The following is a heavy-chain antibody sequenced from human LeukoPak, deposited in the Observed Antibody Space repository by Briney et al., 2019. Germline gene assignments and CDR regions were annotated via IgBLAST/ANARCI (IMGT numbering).Heavy chain of an antibody. V-gene: IGHV3-21*01. Sequence: GGSLRPSCAASGFTFSSYSMNWVRQAPGKGLEWVSSISSSSSYIYYADSVKGRFTISRDNAKNSLYLQMNSLRAEDTAVYYCARDPAYYYHSAWAFDIWGQGTMVTVSS. CDR1: GFTFSSYS. D-gene: IGHD3-22*01. CDR3: ARDPAYYYHSAWAFDI. J-gene: IGHJ3*02. CDR2: ISSSSSYI.